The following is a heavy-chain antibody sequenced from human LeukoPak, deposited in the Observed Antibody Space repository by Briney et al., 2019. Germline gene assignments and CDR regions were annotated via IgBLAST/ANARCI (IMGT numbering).Heavy chain of an antibody. Sequence: PSETLSLTCTVSGGSISSYYWGWIRQPPGKGLEWIGSIYYSGSTYYNPSLKSRVTMSVDTSKNQFSLKLSSVTAADTAVYYCARRGGQWLVNWFDPWGQGTLVTVSS. D-gene: IGHD6-19*01. CDR2: IYYSGST. V-gene: IGHV4-39*01. J-gene: IGHJ5*02. CDR1: GGSISSYY. CDR3: ARRGGQWLVNWFDP.